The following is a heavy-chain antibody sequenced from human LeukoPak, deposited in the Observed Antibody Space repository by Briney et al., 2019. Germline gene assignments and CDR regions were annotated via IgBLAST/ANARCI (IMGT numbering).Heavy chain of an antibody. J-gene: IGHJ4*02. Sequence: GGSLRLSCAASGFTFSSYAMSWVRQAPGKGLEWVSAISGSGGSTYYADSVKGRFTISRDNSKNTLYLQMNSLRAEDTAVYYCARGSFGSSGWYGNYWGQGTLVTVSS. V-gene: IGHV3-23*01. CDR3: ARGSFGSSGWYGNY. CDR1: GFTFSSYA. D-gene: IGHD6-19*01. CDR2: ISGSGGST.